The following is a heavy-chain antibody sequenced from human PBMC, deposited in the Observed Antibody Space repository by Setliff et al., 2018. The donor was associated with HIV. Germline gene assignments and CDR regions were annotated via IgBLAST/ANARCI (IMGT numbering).Heavy chain of an antibody. CDR2: ITHSGST. J-gene: IGHJ6*03. V-gene: IGHV4-34*01. CDR1: GRSLSGYY. D-gene: IGHD6-19*01. CDR3: AKGVAGLQYYYYYMDV. Sequence: SVTLSLTCAVYGRSLSGYYWTWIRQPPGKGLEWIGEITHSGSTNYNPSLETRVTISVDTSKNQFSLKLSSVTAADTAVYYCAKGVAGLQYYYYYMDVWGKGTTVTVSS.